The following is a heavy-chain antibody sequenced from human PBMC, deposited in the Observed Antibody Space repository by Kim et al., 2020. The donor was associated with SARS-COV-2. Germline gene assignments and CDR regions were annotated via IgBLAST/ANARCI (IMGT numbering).Heavy chain of an antibody. D-gene: IGHD6-13*01. CDR2: IWYDGSNK. CDR3: AKDRGIAADGTIDY. J-gene: IGHJ4*02. V-gene: IGHV3-33*06. Sequence: GGSLRLSCAASGFTFSSYGMHWVRQAPGKGLEWVAVIWYDGSNKYYADSVKGRFTISRDNSNNTLYLQMNSLRDEDTAVYYCAKDRGIAADGTIDYAGQGTLVTFSS. CDR1: GFTFSSYG.